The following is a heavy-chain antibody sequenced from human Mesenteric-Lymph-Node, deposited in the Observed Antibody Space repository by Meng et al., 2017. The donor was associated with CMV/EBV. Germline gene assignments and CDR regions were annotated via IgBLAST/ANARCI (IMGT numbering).Heavy chain of an antibody. Sequence: GGSLRLSCAASGFTFSSYEMNWVRQAPGKGLEWVSYISSSGSTIYYADSVKGRFTISRDNTKNSLVLQMSSLRAEDTAVYYCARDAASGHCGGDCYYFDYWGQGTLVTVSS. D-gene: IGHD2-21*01. J-gene: IGHJ4*02. CDR3: ARDAASGHCGGDCYYFDY. CDR1: GFTFSSYE. CDR2: ISSSGSTI. V-gene: IGHV3-48*03.